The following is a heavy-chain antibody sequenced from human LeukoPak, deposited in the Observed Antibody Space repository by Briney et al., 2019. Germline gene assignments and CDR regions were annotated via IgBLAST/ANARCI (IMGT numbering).Heavy chain of an antibody. CDR2: IYSGGST. Sequence: PGGSLRLSCAASGFTVSSNYMSWVRQAPGKGLEWVSIIYSGGSTYYADSVKGRFTISRDSSKNTLYLQMNSLRAEDTAVYYCARMFMVRGVEYYFDYWGQGTLVTVSS. CDR1: GFTVSSNY. CDR3: ARMFMVRGVEYYFDY. D-gene: IGHD3-10*01. J-gene: IGHJ4*02. V-gene: IGHV3-53*01.